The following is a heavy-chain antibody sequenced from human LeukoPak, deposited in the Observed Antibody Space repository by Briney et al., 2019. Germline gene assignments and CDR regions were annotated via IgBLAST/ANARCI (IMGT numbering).Heavy chain of an antibody. CDR1: GGSISSSSYY. J-gene: IGHJ5*02. V-gene: IGHV4-39*01. Sequence: SETLSLTCTVSGGSISSSSYYWGWIRQPPGKGQEWIGSIYYSGSTYYNPSLKSRVTISVDTSKNQFSLKLSSVTAADTAVYYCARLTINWFDPWGQGTLVTVSS. D-gene: IGHD2-2*02. CDR2: IYYSGST. CDR3: ARLTINWFDP.